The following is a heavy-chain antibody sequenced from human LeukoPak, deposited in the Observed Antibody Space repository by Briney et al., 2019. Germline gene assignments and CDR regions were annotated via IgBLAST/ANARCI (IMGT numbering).Heavy chain of an antibody. J-gene: IGHJ6*02. V-gene: IGHV3-9*01. Sequence: GGSLRLPCAASGFTFDDYAMHWVRQAPGKGLEWVSGISWNSGSIGYADSVKGRFTISRDNAKNSLYLQMNSLRAEDTALYYCAKAGSGSYGYYGMDVWGQGTTVTVSS. CDR3: AKAGSGSYGYYGMDV. CDR2: ISWNSGSI. D-gene: IGHD1-26*01. CDR1: GFTFDDYA.